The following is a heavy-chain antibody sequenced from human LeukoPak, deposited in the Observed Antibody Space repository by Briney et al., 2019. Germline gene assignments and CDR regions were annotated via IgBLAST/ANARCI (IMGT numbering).Heavy chain of an antibody. D-gene: IGHD1-1*01. CDR2: ISSDGSKN. CDR3: VKGLVQTTMSYSVDY. Sequence: PGRSLRLSCAASGFTFSNYGMHWVRQTPGKGLEWVALISSDGSKNIYADSVKGRFTISRDNSKNTVHLQMNSLRAEDTAVYYCVKGLVQTTMSYSVDYWGQGALVTVSS. CDR1: GFTFSNYG. V-gene: IGHV3-30*18. J-gene: IGHJ4*02.